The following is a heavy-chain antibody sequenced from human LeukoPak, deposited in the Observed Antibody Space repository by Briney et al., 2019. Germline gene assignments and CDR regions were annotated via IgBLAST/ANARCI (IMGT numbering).Heavy chain of an antibody. Sequence: AGGSLRLSCAAFGFTFRSFAMSWVRQAPGKGLEWVSGISDSGASGGSTNYADSVKGRFTISRDNSKNTLYLQMNSLTVEDTAVYYCAKDGPGNTAMATYFDYWGQGTLVTVSS. CDR3: AKDGPGNTAMATYFDY. CDR1: GFTFRSFA. CDR2: ISDSGASGGST. J-gene: IGHJ4*02. D-gene: IGHD5-18*01. V-gene: IGHV3-23*01.